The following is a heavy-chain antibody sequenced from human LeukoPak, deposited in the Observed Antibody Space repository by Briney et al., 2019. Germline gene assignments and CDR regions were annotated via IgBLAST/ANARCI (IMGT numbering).Heavy chain of an antibody. CDR3: AKGSQYYYDSSGSDY. CDR2: IYSGGST. V-gene: IGHV3-53*01. Sequence: GGSLRLSCAASGFTVSSNYMSWVRQAPGKGLEWVSVIYSGGSTYYADSVKGRFTISRDNSKNTLYLQMNSLRAEDTAVYYCAKGSQYYYDSSGSDYWGQGTLVTVSS. D-gene: IGHD3-22*01. CDR1: GFTVSSNY. J-gene: IGHJ4*02.